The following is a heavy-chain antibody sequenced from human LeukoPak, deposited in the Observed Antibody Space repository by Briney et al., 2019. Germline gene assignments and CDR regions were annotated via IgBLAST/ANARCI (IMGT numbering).Heavy chain of an antibody. V-gene: IGHV1-2*06. Sequence: ASVKVSCKASGYTFTGYYIHWVRQAPGQGLEWMGRINPNSGGTNYAERFQGRVTVTRDTSISTAYMEQSRLRSDDTAVDYCARVQDLTGFDPWGQGTLVTVSS. D-gene: IGHD7-27*01. CDR2: INPNSGGT. J-gene: IGHJ5*02. CDR1: GYTFTGYY. CDR3: ARVQDLTGFDP.